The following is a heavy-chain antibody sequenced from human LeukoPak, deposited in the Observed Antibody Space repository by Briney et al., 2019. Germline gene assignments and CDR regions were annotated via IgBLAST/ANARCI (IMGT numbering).Heavy chain of an antibody. CDR3: ARVVSYYYYYMDV. CDR2: IYSGDST. CDR1: EFSVGSNY. J-gene: IGHJ6*03. V-gene: IGHV3-53*01. Sequence: PGGSLRLSCAASEFSVGSNYMSWVRQAPGKGLEWVSVIYSGDSTYYADSVKGRFTISRDNSKNTVYLQMNSLRAEDTAVYYCARVVSYYYYYMDVWGKGTTVT. D-gene: IGHD2-2*01.